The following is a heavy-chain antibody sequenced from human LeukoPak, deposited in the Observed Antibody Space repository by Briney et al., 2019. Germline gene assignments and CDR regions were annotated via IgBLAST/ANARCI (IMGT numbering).Heavy chain of an antibody. CDR1: GGTFSSYA. J-gene: IGHJ6*02. D-gene: IGHD2-15*01. CDR3: ARTQEGYCSGGSCYTREYYGMDV. Sequence: GASVKVSCKASGGTFSSYAISWVRQAPGQGLEWMGGIIPIFGTANYAQKFQGRVTITADESTSTAYMELSSLRSEDTAVYYCARTQEGYCSGGSCYTREYYGMDVWGQGTTVTVS. CDR2: IIPIFGTA. V-gene: IGHV1-69*13.